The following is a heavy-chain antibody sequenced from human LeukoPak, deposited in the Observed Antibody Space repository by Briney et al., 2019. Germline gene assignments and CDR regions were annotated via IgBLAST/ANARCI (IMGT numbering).Heavy chain of an antibody. CDR1: DTSMSAYY. Sequence: SETLSLTCIVSDTSMSAYYWTWIRQPPGKGLEWIGHTFSSGATTYNPSLKSRVTISVDTSRSQFSLNLSSVAAADTAVYSCGRRSKNGYFLDSWGQGILVTVSS. CDR2: TFSSGAT. CDR3: GRRSKNGYFLDS. D-gene: IGHD6-25*01. V-gene: IGHV4-4*09. J-gene: IGHJ4*02.